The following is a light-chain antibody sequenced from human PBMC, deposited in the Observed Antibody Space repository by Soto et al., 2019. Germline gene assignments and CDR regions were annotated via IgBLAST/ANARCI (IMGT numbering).Light chain of an antibody. Sequence: QSALTQPPSASGSPGQSVTISCTGTSSDVGGYNYVSWYQQHPGTAPKLIIYEVSERPSGVPARFSGSRSGNTASLTVSGLQAEDEDDYSCSSYAGSNNVVFGGGTKLTVL. J-gene: IGLJ2*01. V-gene: IGLV2-8*01. CDR1: SSDVGGYNY. CDR3: SSYAGSNNVV. CDR2: EVS.